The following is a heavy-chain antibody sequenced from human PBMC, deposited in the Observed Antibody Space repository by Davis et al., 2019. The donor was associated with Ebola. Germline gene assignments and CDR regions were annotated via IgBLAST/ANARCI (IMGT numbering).Heavy chain of an antibody. V-gene: IGHV3-48*01. J-gene: IGHJ4*02. CDR2: ITTNGWST. CDR1: GFAFSNYN. D-gene: IGHD2-2*01. Sequence: PGGSLTLSCTASGFAFSNYNMTWVRQAPGKGLAWVSSITTNGWSTYYADSVKGRFIISRDNAKNSLFLQMHSLRGDDTAVYFCARGTPISSRSDWWGQGTLVTVSS. CDR3: ARGTPISSRSDW.